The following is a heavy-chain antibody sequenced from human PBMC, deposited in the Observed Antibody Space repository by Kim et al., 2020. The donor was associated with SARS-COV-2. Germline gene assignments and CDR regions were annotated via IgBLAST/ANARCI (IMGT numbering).Heavy chain of an antibody. D-gene: IGHD6-13*01. CDR3: ARERGASSWGYNWFDP. J-gene: IGHJ5*02. V-gene: IGHV4-4*02. CDR2: SYHSGST. CDR1: GGSISSSNW. Sequence: SETLSLTCAVSGGSISSSNWWSWVRQPPGKGLEWIGESYHSGSTNYNPSLKSRVTISVDKSKNQFSLKLSSVTAADTAVYYCARERGASSWGYNWFDPWGQGTLVTVSS.